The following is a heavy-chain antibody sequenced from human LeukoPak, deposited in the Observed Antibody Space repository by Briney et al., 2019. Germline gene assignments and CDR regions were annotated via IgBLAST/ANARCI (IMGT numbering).Heavy chain of an antibody. CDR3: ARDPGGNWFDP. CDR2: IYYSGST. V-gene: IGHV4-30-4*01. J-gene: IGHJ5*02. Sequence: PSETLSLTCTVSGGSISSGDYYWSWIRQPPGKGLEWIGYIYYSGSTYYNPSLKSRVTISVDTSKNQFSLKLSSVTAADTAVYYCARDPGGNWFDPWGQGTLVTVSS. CDR1: GGSISSGDYY. D-gene: IGHD1-14*01.